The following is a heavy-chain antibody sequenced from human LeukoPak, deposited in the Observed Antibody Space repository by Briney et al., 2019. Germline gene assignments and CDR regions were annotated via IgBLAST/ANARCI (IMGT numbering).Heavy chain of an antibody. D-gene: IGHD2-15*01. Sequence: TGGSLRLSCAASGFTFGSYAMHWVRQAPGKGLEWVAIIKKDGSEKYYVDSMKGRFTIFRDNAKNSLFLQMNSLRAEDTAIYYCTTDTWYSAGHWGQGTLVTVSS. V-gene: IGHV3-7*03. CDR3: TTDTWYSAGH. CDR1: GFTFGSYA. J-gene: IGHJ4*02. CDR2: IKKDGSEK.